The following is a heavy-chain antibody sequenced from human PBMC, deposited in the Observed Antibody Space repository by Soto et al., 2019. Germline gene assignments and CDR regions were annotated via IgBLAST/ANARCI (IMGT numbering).Heavy chain of an antibody. CDR3: ARVFGLYSSGWYGY. CDR2: INAGNGNSNT. CDR1: GYTFTNYA. J-gene: IGHJ4*02. D-gene: IGHD6-19*01. Sequence: ASVKVSCKASGYTFTNYAIHWVRQAPGQGLEWMGWINAGNGNSNTKYSQKFQGRVTITTDTSASTAYIELSSLRSEDTAEYYCARVFGLYSSGWYGYWGQGTLVTVSS. V-gene: IGHV1-3*01.